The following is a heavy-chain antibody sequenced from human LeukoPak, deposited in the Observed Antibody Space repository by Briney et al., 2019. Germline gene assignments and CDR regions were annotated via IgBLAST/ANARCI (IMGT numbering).Heavy chain of an antibody. CDR3: ARVGGAYYDFWSGYYPGNDWFDP. V-gene: IGHV3-33*08. CDR2: IWYDGSNK. Sequence: GGSLRLSCAASGFTFSNYAMSWARQAPGKGLEWVAVIWYDGSNKYYADSVKGRFTISRDNSKNTLYLQMNSLRAEDTAVYYCARVGGAYYDFWSGYYPGNDWFDPWGQGTLVTVSS. CDR1: GFTFSNYA. D-gene: IGHD3-3*01. J-gene: IGHJ5*02.